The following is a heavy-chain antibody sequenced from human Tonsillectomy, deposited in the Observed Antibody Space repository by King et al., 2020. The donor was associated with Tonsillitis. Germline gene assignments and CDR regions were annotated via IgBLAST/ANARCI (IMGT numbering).Heavy chain of an antibody. D-gene: IGHD1-14*01. CDR2: ISYSGNT. V-gene: IGHV4-59*01. Sequence: QLQESGPRLVKPSETLSLSCTVSGASLSGYYWTWLRQAPGKGLEWMGYISYSGNTDYGPSFKGRVTISMDTSKNEFSLTLTSVTAADTAVYYCARDLRRNLNWFEPWGQGSLVAVSS. J-gene: IGHJ5*02. CDR3: ARDLRRNLNWFEP. CDR1: GASLSGYY.